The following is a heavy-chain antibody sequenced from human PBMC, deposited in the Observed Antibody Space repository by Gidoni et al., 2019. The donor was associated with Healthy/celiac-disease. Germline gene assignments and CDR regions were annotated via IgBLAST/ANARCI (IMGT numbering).Heavy chain of an antibody. V-gene: IGHV3-48*03. J-gene: IGHJ6*02. CDR3: AREPAHYYYYGMDV. CDR2: ISSSGSTI. Sequence: EVQLVESGGGWVQPGGSLRLSCAAAGFTFSSYEMNWVRQAPGKGLEWVSYISSSGSTIYYADSVQGRFTISRDNAKNSLYLQMNSLRAEDTAVYYCAREPAHYYYYGMDVWGQGTTVTVSS. CDR1: GFTFSSYE.